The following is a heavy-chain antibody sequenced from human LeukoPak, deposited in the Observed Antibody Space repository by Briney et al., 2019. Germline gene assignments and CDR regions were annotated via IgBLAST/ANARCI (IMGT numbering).Heavy chain of an antibody. CDR2: MNSDGSAT. V-gene: IGHV3-74*01. CDR1: GFSLSNYW. J-gene: IGHJ4*02. Sequence: GGSLRLSCAASGFSLSNYWMHWVRQAPGKGLVWVTRMNSDGSATYYADSVQGRFTISRDNAKNTLYLQMNSLRAEDTAMYFCAKGPNYFDSWGQGTLVTVSS. CDR3: AKGPNYFDS.